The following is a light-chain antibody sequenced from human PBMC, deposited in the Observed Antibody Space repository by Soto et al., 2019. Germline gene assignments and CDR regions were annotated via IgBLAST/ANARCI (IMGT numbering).Light chain of an antibody. CDR1: QSVFYRSTKTNY. CDR2: WAS. CDR3: QQYYETPFT. J-gene: IGKJ4*01. Sequence: DIVMTQSPVSLTVSLGERATISCKSSQSVFYRSTKTNYLGWYQQKPGQRPRLLIYWASTREIGVPDRFSGSGSRTDFTLTISSLQAEDAAIYYCQQYYETPFTFGGGTKVEI. V-gene: IGKV4-1*01.